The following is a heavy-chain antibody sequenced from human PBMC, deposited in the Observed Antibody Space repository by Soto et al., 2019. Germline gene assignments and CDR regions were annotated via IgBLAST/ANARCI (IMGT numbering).Heavy chain of an antibody. Sequence: SETLSLTCTVSGGSISSSSYYWGWIRQPPGKGLEWIGSIYYSGSTYYNPSLKSRVTISVDTSKNQFSLKLSSVTAADTAVYYCARKAYYYDSSGTYYFDYWGQGTLVTVSS. CDR2: IYYSGST. CDR3: ARKAYYYDSSGTYYFDY. J-gene: IGHJ4*02. D-gene: IGHD3-22*01. V-gene: IGHV4-39*01. CDR1: GGSISSSSYY.